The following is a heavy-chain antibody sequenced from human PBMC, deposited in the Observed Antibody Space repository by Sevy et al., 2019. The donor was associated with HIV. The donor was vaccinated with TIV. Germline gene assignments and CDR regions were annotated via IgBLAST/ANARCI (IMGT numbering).Heavy chain of an antibody. CDR3: AGKTAWGRDYS. D-gene: IGHD1-1*01. J-gene: IGHJ4*02. Sequence: SETLSLTCTVSTGSITSYWWTWIRQPPGKGLEWIANIHHNGNTNYNPSLKSRVTISVDTSKSQFSLRLSSVTAADTAMYYCAGKTAWGRDYSWGQGTRVTVSS. V-gene: IGHV4-59*08. CDR2: IHHNGNT. CDR1: TGSITSYW.